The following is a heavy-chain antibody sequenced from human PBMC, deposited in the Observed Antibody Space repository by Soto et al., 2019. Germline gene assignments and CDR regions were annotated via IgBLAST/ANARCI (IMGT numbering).Heavy chain of an antibody. CDR3: ARVGYDYPPYYYGMDV. Sequence: GGSLRLSCAASVFTFSGYAMHWVRQAPGKGLEWVAVISYDGSNKYYADSVKGRFTISRDNSKNTLYLQMNSLRAEDTAVYYCARVGYDYPPYYYGMDVWGQGTTVTVSS. V-gene: IGHV3-30-3*01. CDR2: ISYDGSNK. CDR1: VFTFSGYA. J-gene: IGHJ6*02. D-gene: IGHD5-12*01.